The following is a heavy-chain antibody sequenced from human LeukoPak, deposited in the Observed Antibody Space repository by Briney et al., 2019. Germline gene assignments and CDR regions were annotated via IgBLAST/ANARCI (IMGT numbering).Heavy chain of an antibody. CDR3: AKDLSSSWYRGFDH. CDR2: IDGSGVST. V-gene: IGHV3-23*01. J-gene: IGHJ4*02. CDR1: GITFSSYG. D-gene: IGHD6-13*01. Sequence: GGSLRLSYAASGITFSSYGMSWVRQAPGKGLEWVSTIDGSGVSTYYAESVKGRFTISRDNSKNTLYLQMSSLRAEDTAVYFCAKDLSSSWYRGFDHWGQGTLVTVSS.